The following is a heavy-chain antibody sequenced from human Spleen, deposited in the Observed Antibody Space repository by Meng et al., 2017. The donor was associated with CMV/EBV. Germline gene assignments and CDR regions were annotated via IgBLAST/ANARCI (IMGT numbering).Heavy chain of an antibody. V-gene: IGHV3-23*01. Sequence: GESLKISCAASGFTFSSYAMSWVRQAPGKGLEWVSAISGSGGGTYYADSVKGRFTISRDNSKNTLYLQMNSLRAEDTAVYYCAKDPRDPHYYYYGMDVWGQGTTVTVSS. J-gene: IGHJ6*02. CDR2: ISGSGGGT. CDR1: GFTFSSYA. CDR3: AKDPRDPHYYYYGMDV.